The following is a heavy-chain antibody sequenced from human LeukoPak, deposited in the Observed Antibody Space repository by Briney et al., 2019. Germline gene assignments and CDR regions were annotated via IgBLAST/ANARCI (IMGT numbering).Heavy chain of an antibody. CDR2: IYYSGST. D-gene: IGHD3-3*01. Sequence: SETLSLTCTVSGGSISSYYWSWIRQPPGKGLEWIGYIYYSGSTNYNPSLKSRVTISVDTSKNQFSLRLSSVTAADTAVYYCARSGYSNFDYWGQGTLVTVSS. CDR1: GGSISSYY. V-gene: IGHV4-59*08. CDR3: ARSGYSNFDY. J-gene: IGHJ4*02.